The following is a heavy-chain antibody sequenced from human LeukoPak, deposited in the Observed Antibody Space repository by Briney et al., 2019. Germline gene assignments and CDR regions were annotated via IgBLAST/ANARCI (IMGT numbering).Heavy chain of an antibody. CDR3: ARASPLGLNWFDP. CDR1: CGSFSGYY. CDR2: INHSGST. J-gene: IGHJ5*02. V-gene: IGHV4-34*01. Sequence: SETLSLTCAVYCGSFSGYYWSWIRQPPGKGLEWIGEINHSGSTNYNPSLKSRVTISVDTSKNQFSLKLSSVTAADTAVYYCARASPLGLNWFDPWGQGTLVTVSS. D-gene: IGHD3/OR15-3a*01.